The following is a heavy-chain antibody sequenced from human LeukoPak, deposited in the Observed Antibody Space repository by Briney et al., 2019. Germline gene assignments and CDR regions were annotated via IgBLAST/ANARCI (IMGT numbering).Heavy chain of an antibody. D-gene: IGHD5-18*01. J-gene: IGHJ4*02. CDR3: ARGSWFGYSYGYWY. Sequence: SETLSLTCAVYGGSFSGYYWSWIRQPPGKGLEWIGEINHSGSTNYNPPLKSRVTISVDTSKNQFSLKLSSVTAADTAVYYCARGSWFGYSYGYWYWGQGTLVTVSS. CDR1: GGSFSGYY. V-gene: IGHV4-34*01. CDR2: INHSGST.